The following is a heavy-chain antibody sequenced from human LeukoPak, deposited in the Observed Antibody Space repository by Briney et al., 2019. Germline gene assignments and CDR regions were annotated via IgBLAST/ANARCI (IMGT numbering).Heavy chain of an antibody. V-gene: IGHV3-20*04. Sequence: GGSLRLSCAASGFTFDDYGMSWVSQAPGKRLEWVSGINWNGGSTGYADSVKGRFTISRDNAKNSLYLQMNSLRAEDTALYYCARDLRFLGYYMDVWGKGTTVTVSS. J-gene: IGHJ6*03. D-gene: IGHD3-3*01. CDR1: GFTFDDYG. CDR3: ARDLRFLGYYMDV. CDR2: INWNGGST.